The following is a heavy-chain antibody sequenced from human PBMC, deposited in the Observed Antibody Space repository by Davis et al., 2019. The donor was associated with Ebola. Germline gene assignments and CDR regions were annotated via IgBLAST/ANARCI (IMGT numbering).Heavy chain of an antibody. J-gene: IGHJ6*04. Sequence: SEPLSPTFTVPGGSIRSYYWSWIRQPPGKGLEWIGYIYYSGSTNYNPSLKSRVTISVDTSKNQFSLKLSSVTAADTAVYYCARDRYSSGYRGYYYGMDVWGKGTTVTVSS. D-gene: IGHD6-19*01. CDR1: GGSIRSYY. CDR3: ARDRYSSGYRGYYYGMDV. CDR2: IYYSGST. V-gene: IGHV4-59*01.